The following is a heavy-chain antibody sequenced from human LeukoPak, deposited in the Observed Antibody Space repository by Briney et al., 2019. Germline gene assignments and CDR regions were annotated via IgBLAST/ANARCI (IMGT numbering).Heavy chain of an antibody. V-gene: IGHV4-4*07. D-gene: IGHD5-24*01. CDR2: IYTSGST. CDR1: GGSISSYY. J-gene: IGHJ5*02. Sequence: SETLSLTCTVSGGSISSYYWSWIRQPAGKGLEWIGRIYTSGSTNYNPSLKSRVTMSVDTSKNQFSLKLSSVTAADTAVYYCARAREMATTFIWFDPWGQGTLVTVSS. CDR3: ARAREMATTFIWFDP.